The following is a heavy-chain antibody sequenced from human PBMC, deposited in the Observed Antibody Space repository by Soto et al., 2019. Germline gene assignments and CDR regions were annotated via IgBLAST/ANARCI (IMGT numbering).Heavy chain of an antibody. V-gene: IGHV3-7*01. CDR3: ARDLDFRPQWGYYGMDV. Sequence: GGSLRLSCAASGFTFSSYWMSWFRQAPGKGLEWVANIKQDGGEKYYVDSVKGRFTISRDNAKNSLYLQMNNLRAEDTAVYYCARDLDFRPQWGYYGMDVWRQGTTVTVSS. D-gene: IGHD1-26*01. CDR1: GFTFSSYW. CDR2: IKQDGGEK. J-gene: IGHJ6*02.